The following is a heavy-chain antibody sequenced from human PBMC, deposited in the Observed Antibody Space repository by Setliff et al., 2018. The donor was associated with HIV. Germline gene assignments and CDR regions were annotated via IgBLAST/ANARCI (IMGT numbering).Heavy chain of an antibody. CDR2: LNPKTGGT. J-gene: IGHJ3*02. D-gene: IGHD3-22*01. CDR1: GYAFTGYY. V-gene: IGHV1-2*02. Sequence: ASVKVSCKASGYAFTGYYMHWVRQAPGQGLEWMAWLNPKTGGTNFAQEFQGRVTMTGDTSISTAYMELSRLTSDDTAVYYCAGGDSRGLLHFDMWGQGTMVTVSS. CDR3: AGGDSRGLLHFDM.